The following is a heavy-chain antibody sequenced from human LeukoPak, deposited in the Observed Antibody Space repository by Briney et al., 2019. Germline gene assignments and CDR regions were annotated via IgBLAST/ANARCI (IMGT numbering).Heavy chain of an antibody. CDR1: GGSISSGGYS. V-gene: IGHV4-30-2*01. CDR3: ARVPLGPAAIPYAFDI. Sequence: PSGTLSLTCAVSGGSISSGGYSWSWIRQPPGKGLEWIGYIYRSGSTYYNPSLKSRVTISVDRSKNQFSLKLSSVTAADTAVYYCARVPLGPAAIPYAFDIWGQGTMVTVSS. CDR2: IYRSGST. J-gene: IGHJ3*02. D-gene: IGHD2-2*01.